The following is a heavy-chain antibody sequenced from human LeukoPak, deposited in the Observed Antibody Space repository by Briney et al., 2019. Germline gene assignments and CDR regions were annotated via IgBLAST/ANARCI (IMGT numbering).Heavy chain of an antibody. CDR2: TSIDQGLK. V-gene: IGHV3-30*04. CDR3: ARDLRTGAPDYFDS. Sequence: GVSLRLSCAASGFRFISYDIHWVRQAPGKGLEWVAVTSIDQGLKFYTDSVKGRFTISRDNSKNTLYLEMNSLRVDDTAVYLCARDLRTGAPDYFDSWGQGTLVTVSS. D-gene: IGHD1-14*01. CDR1: GFRFISYD. J-gene: IGHJ4*02.